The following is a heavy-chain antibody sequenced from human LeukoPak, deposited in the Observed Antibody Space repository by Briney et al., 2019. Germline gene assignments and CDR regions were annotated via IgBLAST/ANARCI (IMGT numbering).Heavy chain of an antibody. CDR1: GGSISSGSYY. V-gene: IGHV4-61*02. CDR3: ARDIRSYYYGSGSPWGNWFDP. Sequence: SQTLSLTCTVSGGSISSGSYYWSWIRQPAGKGLEWIGRIYTSGSTNYNPSLKSRVTISVDTSKNQFSLKLSSVTAADTAVYYCARDIRSYYYGSGSPWGNWFDPWGQGTQVAVSS. CDR2: IYTSGST. J-gene: IGHJ5*02. D-gene: IGHD3-10*01.